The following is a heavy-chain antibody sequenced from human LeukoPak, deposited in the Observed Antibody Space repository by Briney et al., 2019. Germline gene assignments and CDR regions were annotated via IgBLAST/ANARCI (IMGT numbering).Heavy chain of an antibody. CDR1: GGSIGSYY. V-gene: IGHV4-59*01. J-gene: IGHJ4*02. D-gene: IGHD5-24*01. Sequence: PSETLSLTCTVSGGSIGSYYWSWIRQPPGKGLEWIGYIYYSGSTNYNPSLKSRVTISLDTSKNQFSLKLSSVTAADTAVYYCAIQGYNSYFDYWGQGTLVTVSS. CDR2: IYYSGST. CDR3: AIQGYNSYFDY.